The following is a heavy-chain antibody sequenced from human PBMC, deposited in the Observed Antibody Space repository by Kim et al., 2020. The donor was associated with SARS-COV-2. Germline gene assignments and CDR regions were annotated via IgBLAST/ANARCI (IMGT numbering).Heavy chain of an antibody. D-gene: IGHD2-2*01. Sequence: ASVKVSCKASGYTFTSYDINWVRQATGQGLEWMGWMNPNSGNTGYAQKFQGRVTMTRNTSISTAYMELSSLRSEDTAVYYCAIFVVVVPAAKSRHYYGMDVWGQGTTVTVSS. CDR2: MNPNSGNT. CDR3: AIFVVVVPAAKSRHYYGMDV. CDR1: GYTFTSYD. V-gene: IGHV1-8*01. J-gene: IGHJ6*02.